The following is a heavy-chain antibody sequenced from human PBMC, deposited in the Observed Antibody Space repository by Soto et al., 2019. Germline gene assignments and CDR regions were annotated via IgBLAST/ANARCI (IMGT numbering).Heavy chain of an antibody. CDR3: ASGTNGAFFVY. Sequence: QVQLVESGGGLVKPGGSLRLSCAASGFTFSDYYMSWIRQAPGKGLEWVSYISSRSSTIFYADSVKGRFTISRDNVKNSLYLQMNRLRAEDTVVYYCASGTNGAFFVYWGQGILVTVSS. CDR1: GFTFSDYY. CDR2: ISSRSSTI. D-gene: IGHD2-8*01. J-gene: IGHJ4*02. V-gene: IGHV3-11*01.